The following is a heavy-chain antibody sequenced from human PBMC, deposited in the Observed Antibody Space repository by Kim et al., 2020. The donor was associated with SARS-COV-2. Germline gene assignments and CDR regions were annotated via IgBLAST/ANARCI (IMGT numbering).Heavy chain of an antibody. D-gene: IGHD3-22*01. V-gene: IGHV1-3*01. CDR1: GYTFTSYA. CDR2: INAGNGNT. J-gene: IGHJ4*02. Sequence: ASVKVSCKASGYTFTSYAMHWVRQAPGQRLEWMGWINAGNGNTKYSQKFQGRVTITRDTSASTAYMELSSLRSEDTAVYYCAREFRSTMIAPQDLDYWGQGTLVTVSS. CDR3: AREFRSTMIAPQDLDY.